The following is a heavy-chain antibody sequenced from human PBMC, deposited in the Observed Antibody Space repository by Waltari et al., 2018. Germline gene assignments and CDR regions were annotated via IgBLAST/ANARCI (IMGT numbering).Heavy chain of an antibody. CDR3: AKLDRFSAGAWHVFDY. Sequence: EVQLLESGGGLVQPGGSLRLSCGTSGFPFSNYAMSWVSQAPGKGLEWVSSISGSGAKTYYADSVKGRFTISRDNYKNTVYLQMDGLRVEDTAKYYCAKLDRFSAGAWHVFDYWGPGTRVTVSS. D-gene: IGHD3-10*01. V-gene: IGHV3-23*01. CDR2: ISGSGAKT. J-gene: IGHJ4*01. CDR1: GFPFSNYA.